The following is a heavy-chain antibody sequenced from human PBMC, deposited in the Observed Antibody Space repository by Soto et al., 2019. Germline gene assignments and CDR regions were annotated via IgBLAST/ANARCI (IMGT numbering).Heavy chain of an antibody. J-gene: IGHJ6*02. V-gene: IGHV3-7*03. CDR1: GFTFSYHW. Sequence: GGSLRLSCAASGFTFSYHWITWVRQAPGKGLEWVANIKEDGSEKYSVDSVKGRFTISRDNAQNSVFLQMNSLRAEDTAVYYCARGHYGMDVWGQGTTVTVSS. CDR3: ARGHYGMDV. CDR2: IKEDGSEK.